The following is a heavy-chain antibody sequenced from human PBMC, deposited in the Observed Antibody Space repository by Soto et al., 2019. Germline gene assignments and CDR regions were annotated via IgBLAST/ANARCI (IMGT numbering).Heavy chain of an antibody. CDR1: GFSLSTTGMG. CDR2: IYWDDDK. J-gene: IGHJ4*02. CDR3: TRRRRRLCQRALNYLDH. Sequence: QITLKESGPTLVKPTQTLTLTCTFSGFSLSTTGMGVGWVRQPPGRALEWLALIYWDDDKRYSPSLKSRLTMTRXXPXIXXVTPKIKIDTVETESYCCTRRRRRLCQRALNYLDHWGKGPLVTVSS. V-gene: IGHV2-5*02. D-gene: IGHD3-10*02.